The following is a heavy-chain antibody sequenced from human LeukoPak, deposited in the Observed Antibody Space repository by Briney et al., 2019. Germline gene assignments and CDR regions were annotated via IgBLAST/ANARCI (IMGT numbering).Heavy chain of an antibody. D-gene: IGHD3-10*01. CDR2: IKSDGST. CDR3: TRAITYFYGSVTYDWFDS. J-gene: IGHJ5*01. CDR1: GFTFSSYW. V-gene: IGHV3-74*01. Sequence: GGTLRLSCAASGFTFSSYWMHWVRQTPGKGLMWVARIKSDGSTIYADSVQGRFTISRDNAKNTVYLQMNSLRVDDTAIYYCTRAITYFYGSVTYDWFDSWGQGTRVTVSS.